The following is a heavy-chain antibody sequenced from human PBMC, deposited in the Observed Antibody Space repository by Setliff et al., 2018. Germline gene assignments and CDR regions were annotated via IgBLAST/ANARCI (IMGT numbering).Heavy chain of an antibody. D-gene: IGHD6-19*01. CDR3: VRSSAPQVVLAADFDF. J-gene: IGHJ4*02. CDR1: GFGFTTFG. Sequence: ASVKVSCKTSGFGFTTFGCSWVRQAHGQGLEWLGSISPYSGNTNYPQRLQDRVTMTIDTSATTVYMELQSLRSDDTAVYYCVRSSAPQVVLAADFDFWGQGTPVTVSS. V-gene: IGHV1-18*01. CDR2: ISPYSGNT.